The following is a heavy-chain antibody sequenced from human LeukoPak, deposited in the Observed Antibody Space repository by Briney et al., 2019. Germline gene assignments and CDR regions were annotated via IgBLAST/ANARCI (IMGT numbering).Heavy chain of an antibody. Sequence: SGTLSLTCAVYGGSFSGYYWSWSRQPPGKGLEWIGEINHSGRTNYNPSLKSRVTISVDTSKNQFSLKLSSVTAADTAVYYCARERSYGSGSYRYWGQGTLVTVSS. J-gene: IGHJ4*02. D-gene: IGHD3-10*01. CDR3: ARERSYGSGSYRY. CDR2: INHSGRT. CDR1: GGSFSGYY. V-gene: IGHV4-34*01.